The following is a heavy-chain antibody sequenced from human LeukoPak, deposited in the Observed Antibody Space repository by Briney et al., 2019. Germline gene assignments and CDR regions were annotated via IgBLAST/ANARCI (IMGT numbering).Heavy chain of an antibody. D-gene: IGHD1-1*01. Sequence: GGSLRLSCEASGFTFGTYAMTWVRQGPGKGLEWVSVISGDGDLTYYTNSVKGRFTISRDNSKNTLYLQMNSLRADDTALYYCAKATTRGGTSSYYYYGMDVWGHGTTVTVSS. CDR2: ISGDGDLT. CDR1: GFTFGTYA. V-gene: IGHV3-23*01. CDR3: AKATTRGGTSSYYYYGMDV. J-gene: IGHJ6*02.